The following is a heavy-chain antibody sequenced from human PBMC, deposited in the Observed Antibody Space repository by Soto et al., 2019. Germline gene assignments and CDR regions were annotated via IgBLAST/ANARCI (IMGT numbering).Heavy chain of an antibody. Sequence: ASVKGSWKGSGYTYTSYGIGWVRLAPEQGLEWMGWISAYNGNTNYAQKLQGRVTMTTDTSTSTAYMELRSLRSDDTAVYYCARDLGYSSSWYWAGNYYGMDVWGQGTTVTVS. J-gene: IGHJ6*02. D-gene: IGHD6-13*01. CDR1: GYTYTSYG. CDR3: ARDLGYSSSWYWAGNYYGMDV. V-gene: IGHV1-18*04. CDR2: ISAYNGNT.